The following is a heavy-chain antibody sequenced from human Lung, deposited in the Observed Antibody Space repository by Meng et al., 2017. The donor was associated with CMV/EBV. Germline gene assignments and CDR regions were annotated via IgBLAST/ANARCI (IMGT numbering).Heavy chain of an antibody. J-gene: IGHJ4*02. D-gene: IGHD2/OR15-2a*01. CDR2: IKQDGSDK. V-gene: IGHV3-7*01. CDR3: GTYYYN. Sequence: EXLNISCVASGFTFNTYWMTWVRQTAGEGLEWVAGIKQDGSDKYYVYSVKGRFTISRENDKNSLYLQMDSLKGEDTAVYYCGTYYYNWGQGALVTVSS. CDR1: GFTFNTYW.